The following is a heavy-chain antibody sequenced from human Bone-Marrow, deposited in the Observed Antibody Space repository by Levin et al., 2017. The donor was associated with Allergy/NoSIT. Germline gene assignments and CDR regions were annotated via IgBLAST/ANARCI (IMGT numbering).Heavy chain of an antibody. CDR2: IIIGNNYI. Sequence: GGSLRLSCAASGFTFNSYSMNWVRQAPGKGLEWVSSIIIGNNYIYYADSVKGRFTISRDNAKNSLYLQMNSLRAEDTAVYYCARGQWLDLWMDVWGQGTTVTVSS. V-gene: IGHV3-21*01. CDR3: ARGQWLDLWMDV. CDR1: GFTFNSYS. D-gene: IGHD6-19*01. J-gene: IGHJ6*02.